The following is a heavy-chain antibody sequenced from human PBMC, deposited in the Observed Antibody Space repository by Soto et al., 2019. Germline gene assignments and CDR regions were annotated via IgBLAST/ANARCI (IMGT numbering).Heavy chain of an antibody. J-gene: IGHJ5*02. V-gene: IGHV4-31*03. CDR3: ARGGSTDWFDP. Sequence: QVQLQESGPGLVKPSQTLSLTCTVSGGSISSGGYYWSWIRQHPGKGLEWLGYIYYSGSTYYNPSLKSRVTIPVDTAKNQISLKLSSVTAADTAVYYCARGGSTDWFDPWGQGTLVSVSS. D-gene: IGHD3-16*01. CDR2: IYYSGST. CDR1: GGSISSGGYY.